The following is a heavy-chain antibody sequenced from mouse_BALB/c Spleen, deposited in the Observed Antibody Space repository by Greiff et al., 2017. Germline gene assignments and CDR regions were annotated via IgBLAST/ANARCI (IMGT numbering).Heavy chain of an antibody. D-gene: IGHD1-1*02. CDR1: GYAFSSYW. CDR2: IYPGDGDT. V-gene: IGHV1-80*01. Sequence: VQLVESGAELVRPGSSVKISCKASGYAFSSYWMNWVKQRPGQGLEWIGQIYPGDGDTNYNGKFKGKATLTADKSSSTAYMQLSSLTSEDSAVYFCARSDMGSAWFAYWGQGTLVTVSA. CDR3: ARSDMGSAWFAY. J-gene: IGHJ3*01.